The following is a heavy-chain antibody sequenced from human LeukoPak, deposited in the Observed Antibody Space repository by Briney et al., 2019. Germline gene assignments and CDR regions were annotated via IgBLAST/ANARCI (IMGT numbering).Heavy chain of an antibody. CDR2: ISGSGGST. CDR1: GFTFSSYA. CDR3: AKDRKAAVAGTLFDY. J-gene: IGHJ4*02. Sequence: GGSLRLSCAASGFTFSSYAMSWVRQASGKGLEWVSAISGSGGSTYYADSVKGRFTISRDNSKNTLYLQMNSLRAEDTAVYYCAKDRKAAVAGTLFDYWGQGTLVTVSS. V-gene: IGHV3-23*01. D-gene: IGHD6-19*01.